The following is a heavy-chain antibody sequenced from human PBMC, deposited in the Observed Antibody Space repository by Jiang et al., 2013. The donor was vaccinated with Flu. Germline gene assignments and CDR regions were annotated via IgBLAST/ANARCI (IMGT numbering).Heavy chain of an antibody. D-gene: IGHD3-3*01. J-gene: IGHJ6*02. CDR3: ARSFWSGFVYGMDV. CDR1: GGTFSSYA. Sequence: GAEVKKPGSSVKVSCKASGGTFSSYAISWVRQAPGQGLEWMGGIIPIFGTANYAQKFQGRVTITADESTSTAYMELSSLRSEDTAVYYCARSFWSGFVYGMDVWGQGTTVTVSS. CDR2: IIPIFGTA. V-gene: IGHV1-69*01.